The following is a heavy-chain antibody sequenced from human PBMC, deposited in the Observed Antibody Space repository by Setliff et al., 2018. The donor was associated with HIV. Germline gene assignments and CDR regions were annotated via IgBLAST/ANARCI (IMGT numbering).Heavy chain of an antibody. CDR3: VRGYCSSTTCYDDYYYMDV. V-gene: IGHV4-38-2*01. CDR2: MYHTGST. CDR1: GYSISSGCY. J-gene: IGHJ6*03. Sequence: SETLSLTCAVSGYSISSGCYWGWIRQPPGKGLEWIGSMYHTGSTYYSPSLNSRFTISVDTSKNQFSLKLRSVTAADTAVYYCVRGYCSSTTCYDDYYYMDVWGKGSTVTVSS. D-gene: IGHD2-2*01.